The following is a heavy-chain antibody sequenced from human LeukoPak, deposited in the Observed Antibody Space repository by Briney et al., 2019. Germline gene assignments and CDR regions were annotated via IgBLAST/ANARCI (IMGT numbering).Heavy chain of an antibody. Sequence: GGSLRLSCAASGFTFSDYYMSWIRQAPGKGLEWVSYISSSGSTIYYADSVKGRFTISRDNAKNSLYLQMNSLRAEDTAVYYCASSRYDLRAFDIWGQGTMVTVSS. J-gene: IGHJ3*02. CDR1: GFTFSDYY. CDR2: ISSSGSTI. CDR3: ASSRYDLRAFDI. V-gene: IGHV3-11*01. D-gene: IGHD5-24*01.